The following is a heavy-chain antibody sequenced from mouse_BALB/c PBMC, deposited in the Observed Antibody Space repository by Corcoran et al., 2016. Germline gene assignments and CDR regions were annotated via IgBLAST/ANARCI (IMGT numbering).Heavy chain of an antibody. CDR1: GYTFTNYG. V-gene: IGHV9-3-1*01. Sequence: QIQLVQSGPELKKPGETVKISCKASGYTFTNYGMNWGKQAPGKGLKWMGWINTYTGEPTYADAFKGRFAFSLETYASTAYLQINNLKNEDTATYFCAITTVVATFAYWGQGTLVTVSA. J-gene: IGHJ3*01. D-gene: IGHD1-1*01. CDR3: AITTVVATFAY. CDR2: INTYTGEP.